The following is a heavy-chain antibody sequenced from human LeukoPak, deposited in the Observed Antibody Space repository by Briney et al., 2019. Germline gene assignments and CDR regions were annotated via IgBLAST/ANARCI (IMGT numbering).Heavy chain of an antibody. D-gene: IGHD2-2*01. CDR2: IYYSGST. V-gene: IGHV4-39*01. CDR3: ARLGYCSSTSCYSLFYYYYYMDV. J-gene: IGHJ6*03. Sequence: SETLSLTCXVSGGSISSSSYYWGWIRQPPGKWLEWIESIYYSGSTYHNPSLKSRVTISVDTSKNQFSLKLSSVTAADTAVYYCARLGYCSSTSCYSLFYYYYYMDVWGKGTTVTVSS. CDR1: GGSISSSSYY.